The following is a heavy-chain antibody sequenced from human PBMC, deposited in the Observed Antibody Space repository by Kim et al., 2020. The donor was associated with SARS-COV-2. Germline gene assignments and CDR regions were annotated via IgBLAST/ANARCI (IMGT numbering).Heavy chain of an antibody. J-gene: IGHJ5*02. CDR2: INHSGST. Sequence: SETLSLTCAVYGGSFSGYYWSWIRQPPGKGLEWIGEINHSGSTNYNPSLKSRVTISVDTSKNQFSLKLSSVTAADTAVYYCARVSSGWYSYRFDPWGQGTLVTVSS. V-gene: IGHV4-34*01. CDR1: GGSFSGYY. CDR3: ARVSSGWYSYRFDP. D-gene: IGHD6-19*01.